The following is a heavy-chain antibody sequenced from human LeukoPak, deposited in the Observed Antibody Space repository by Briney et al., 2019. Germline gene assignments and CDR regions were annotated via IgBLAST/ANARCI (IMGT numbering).Heavy chain of an antibody. J-gene: IGHJ6*02. CDR1: GGSISSGGYY. V-gene: IGHV4-31*03. CDR3: ARGLDYYYGMDV. CDR2: IYYSGST. Sequence: SETPSLTCTVSGGSISSGGYYWSWIRQHPGKGLEWIGYIYYSGSTYYNPSLKSRVTISVDTSKNQFSLKLSSVTAADTAVYYCARGLDYYYGMDVWGQGTTVTVSS.